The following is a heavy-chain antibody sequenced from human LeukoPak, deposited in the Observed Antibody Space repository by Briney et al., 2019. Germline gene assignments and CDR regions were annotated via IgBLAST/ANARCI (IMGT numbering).Heavy chain of an antibody. Sequence: PSETLSLTCTVSGGSISSSSYYWGWIRQPPGKGLEWIGSIYYSRSTYYNPSLKSRVTISVDTSKNQFSLKLSSVTAADTAVYYCARGSRIFFNWGQGTLVTVSS. D-gene: IGHD2-15*01. CDR3: ARGSRIFFN. V-gene: IGHV4-39*07. J-gene: IGHJ4*02. CDR2: IYYSRST. CDR1: GGSISSSSYY.